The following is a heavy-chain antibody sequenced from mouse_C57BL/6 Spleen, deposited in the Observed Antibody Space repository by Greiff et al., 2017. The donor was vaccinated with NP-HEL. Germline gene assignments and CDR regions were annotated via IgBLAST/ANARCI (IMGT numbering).Heavy chain of an antibody. Sequence: EVQLQQSGPGLVKPSQSLSLTCSVTGYSITSGYYWNWIRQFPGNKLEWMGYISYDGSNNYNPYLKNRISITRDTSKNQFFLKLNSVTTEDTATYNSASRYVSGFWYFDVWGTGAPVTVSS. V-gene: IGHV3-6*01. CDR1: GYSITSGYY. J-gene: IGHJ1*03. D-gene: IGHD1-1*01. CDR3: ASRYVSGFWYFDV. CDR2: ISYDGSN.